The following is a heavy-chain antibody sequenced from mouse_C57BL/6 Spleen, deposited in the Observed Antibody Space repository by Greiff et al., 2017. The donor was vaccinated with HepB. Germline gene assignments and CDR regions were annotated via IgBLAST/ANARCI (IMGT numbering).Heavy chain of an antibody. CDR2: IDPAGGYT. CDR3: DARREGYFDY. D-gene: IGHD3-1*01. J-gene: IGHJ2*01. Sequence: VQLQQPGAELVKPGASVKLSCKASGYTFTSYWMQWVKQRPGQGLEWIGEIDPAGGYTNYKQNFKGTATLTIDTSSSTAYMQLSSLTSEDSAVYYCDARREGYFDYWGQGTTLTVSS. CDR1: GYTFTSYW. V-gene: IGHV1-50*01.